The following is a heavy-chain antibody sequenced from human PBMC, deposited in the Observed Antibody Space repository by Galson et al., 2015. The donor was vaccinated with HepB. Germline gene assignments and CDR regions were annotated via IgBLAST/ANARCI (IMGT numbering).Heavy chain of an antibody. Sequence: SLRLSCAASGFTFSTYAMHWVRQAPGKGLEWVAVIIYDGSNKYYADSVKGRITISRDSSKNTLYLQMNSLRAEDTAVYYCARGHTVNVHYYYMDVWGTGTTVTVSS. V-gene: IGHV3-30-3*01. CDR3: ARGHTVNVHYYYMDV. J-gene: IGHJ6*03. CDR2: IIYDGSNK. D-gene: IGHD4-11*01. CDR1: GFTFSTYA.